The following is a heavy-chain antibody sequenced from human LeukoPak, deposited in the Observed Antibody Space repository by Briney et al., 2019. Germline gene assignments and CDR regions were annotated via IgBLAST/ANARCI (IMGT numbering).Heavy chain of an antibody. V-gene: IGHV3-23*01. Sequence: GGSLRLSCAASGFTFSSYAMSWVRQAPGKGLEWVSAISGSGGSTYYADSVKGRFTISRDNSKNTLYLQMNSLRAEDTAVYYCAKDSLNYYGSGSYPDYWGQGTLVTVSS. J-gene: IGHJ4*02. CDR3: AKDSLNYYGSGSYPDY. CDR2: ISGSGGST. D-gene: IGHD3-10*01. CDR1: GFTFSSYA.